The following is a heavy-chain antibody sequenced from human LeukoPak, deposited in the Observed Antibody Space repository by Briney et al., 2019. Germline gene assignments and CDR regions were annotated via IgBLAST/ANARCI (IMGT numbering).Heavy chain of an antibody. V-gene: IGHV3-23*01. J-gene: IGHJ6*02. Sequence: GGSLRLSCAASGFTFSSYAMSWVRQAPGKGLEWASAISGSGGSTYYADSVKGRFTMSRDNSKNTLYLQMNSLRAEDTAVYYCAKDRSYSNYGMDVWGQGTTVTVSS. CDR3: AKDRSYSNYGMDV. CDR2: ISGSGGST. CDR1: GFTFSSYA. D-gene: IGHD4-11*01.